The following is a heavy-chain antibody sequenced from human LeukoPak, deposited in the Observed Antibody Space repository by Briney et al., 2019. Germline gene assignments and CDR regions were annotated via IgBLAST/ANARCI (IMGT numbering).Heavy chain of an antibody. V-gene: IGHV3-7*01. J-gene: IGHJ4*02. CDR1: GFTFSSYW. D-gene: IGHD3-10*01. CDR2: IKQDGSEK. Sequence: PGGSLRLSCAASGFTFSSYWMSWVRQAPGKGLEWVANIKQDGSEKYYVDSVKGRFTISRDNAKNSLYLQMNSLRAEDTAVYYCARDQLTYGSGSYWIFDYWGQGTLVTVSS. CDR3: ARDQLTYGSGSYWIFDY.